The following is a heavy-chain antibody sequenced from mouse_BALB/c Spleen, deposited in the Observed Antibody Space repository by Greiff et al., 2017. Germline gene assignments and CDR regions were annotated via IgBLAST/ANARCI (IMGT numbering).Heavy chain of an antibody. CDR1: GFNIKDTY. V-gene: IGHV14-3*02. J-gene: IGHJ2*01. CDR3: AREGGLRYYFDD. CDR2: IDPANGNT. D-gene: IGHD2-4*01. Sequence: EVQLQQSGAELVKPGASVKLSCTASGFNIKDTYMHWVKQRPEQGLEWIGRIDPANGNTKYDPKFQGKATITADTSSNTAYLQLSSLTSEDTAVYYGAREGGLRYYFDDGGQGTTLTVAS.